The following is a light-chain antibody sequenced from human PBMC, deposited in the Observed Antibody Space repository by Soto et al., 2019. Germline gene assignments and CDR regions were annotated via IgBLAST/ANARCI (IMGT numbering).Light chain of an antibody. CDR3: CSYATSGVV. Sequence: QSVLTQPGSVSASPGQSITISCTATSNDVGFSKFVSWYQQQPGKSPQVLVYEGTKRPSGVSLRFSGAHSVNAASLTISDIHIEDEADYYCCSYATSGVVFGGGTKLTVL. V-gene: IGLV2-23*01. J-gene: IGLJ2*01. CDR1: SNDVGFSKF. CDR2: EGT.